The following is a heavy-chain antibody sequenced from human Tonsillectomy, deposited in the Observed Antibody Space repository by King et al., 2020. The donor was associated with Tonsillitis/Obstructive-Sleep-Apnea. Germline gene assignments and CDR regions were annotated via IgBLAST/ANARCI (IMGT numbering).Heavy chain of an antibody. J-gene: IGHJ4*02. D-gene: IGHD6-19*01. Sequence: VQLVESGGGLVQPGGSLRLSCAASGFTFSSYEMNWVRQAPGKGLEWVSYISSSGSTIYYADSVKGRFTISRDNAKNSLYLQMNSLRAEDTAVYYCARDAYSRGWYEGYYFDYWGQGTLVTVSS. V-gene: IGHV3-48*03. CDR2: ISSSGSTI. CDR1: GFTFSSYE. CDR3: ARDAYSRGWYEGYYFDY.